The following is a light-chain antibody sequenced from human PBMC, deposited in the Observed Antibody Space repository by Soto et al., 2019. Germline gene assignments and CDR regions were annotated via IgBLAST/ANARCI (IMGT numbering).Light chain of an antibody. CDR2: GAS. Sequence: EIVMTQSPSTLSVSPGERATLSCRASQSVSSNLAWYQQKPGQAPRLLIYGASTRATGIPARFSGSGSGTEFTLTISSLQSEDFSVYYCQKYNNWPCTFGQGTKVESK. CDR1: QSVSSN. V-gene: IGKV3-15*01. J-gene: IGKJ1*01. CDR3: QKYNNWPCT.